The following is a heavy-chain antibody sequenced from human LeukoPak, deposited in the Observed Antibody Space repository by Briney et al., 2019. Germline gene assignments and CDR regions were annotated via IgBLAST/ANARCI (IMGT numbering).Heavy chain of an antibody. CDR3: AREEGYYGSGSYYNV. Sequence: GASVKVSCKASGYTFTGYYMHWVRQAPGQGLEWMGWINPNSGGTNYAQKFQGWVTMTRDTSISTAYMELSRLRSDDTAVYYCAREEGYYGSGSYYNVWGQGTLVTVSS. J-gene: IGHJ4*02. V-gene: IGHV1-2*04. CDR2: INPNSGGT. D-gene: IGHD3-10*01. CDR1: GYTFTGYY.